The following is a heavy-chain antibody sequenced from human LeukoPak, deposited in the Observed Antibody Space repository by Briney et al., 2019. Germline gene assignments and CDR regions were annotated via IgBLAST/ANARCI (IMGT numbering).Heavy chain of an antibody. J-gene: IGHJ4*02. Sequence: GRSLRLSCAVSGFTFDEYAMHWVREAPGTGLEWGSGISWNSGSIGYADSVKGRFTISRDNAKNSLYLQMNSLRAEDTALYYCAKGYYYDSSGYYYWGQGTLVTVSS. D-gene: IGHD3-22*01. CDR2: ISWNSGSI. CDR1: GFTFDEYA. CDR3: AKGYYYDSSGYYY. V-gene: IGHV3-9*01.